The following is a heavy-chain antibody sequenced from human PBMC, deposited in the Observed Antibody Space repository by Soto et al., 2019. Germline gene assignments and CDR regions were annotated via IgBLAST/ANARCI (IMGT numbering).Heavy chain of an antibody. J-gene: IGHJ4*02. Sequence: ASGRIAFEHSWYPFRTYYVHWVRQAPGQGLEWMGIISPDGGRTSYAQKFQGRVTMTRDTSTSTVYMELSSLRSEDTAVYYCATRDPGHYWGQGTLVTVSS. V-gene: IGHV1-46*01. CDR1: WYPFRTYY. CDR2: ISPDGGRT. CDR3: ATRDPGHY.